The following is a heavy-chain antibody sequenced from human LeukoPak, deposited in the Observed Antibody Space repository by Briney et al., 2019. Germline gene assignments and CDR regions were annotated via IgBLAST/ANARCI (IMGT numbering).Heavy chain of an antibody. D-gene: IGHD3-10*01. CDR3: ARVEAYYGSGALFDP. CDR2: IIPIFGTA. CDR1: GYTFTGYY. V-gene: IGHV1-69*05. Sequence: SVKVSCKASGYTFTGYYMHWVRQAPGQGLEWMGRIIPIFGTANYAQKFQGRVTITTDESTSTAYMELSSLRSEDTAVYYCARVEAYYGSGALFDPWGQGTLVTVSS. J-gene: IGHJ5*02.